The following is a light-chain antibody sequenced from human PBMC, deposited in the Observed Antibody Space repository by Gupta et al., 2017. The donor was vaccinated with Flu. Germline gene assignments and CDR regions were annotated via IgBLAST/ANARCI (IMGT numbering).Light chain of an antibody. J-gene: IGKJ2*01. CDR1: QSVLYSSNNKNY. V-gene: IGKV4-1*01. Sequence: LGERATINCKSSQSVLYSSNNKNYLAWYQQKPGQPPKLLIYWASTRESGVPDRFSGSGSGTDFTLTISSLQAEDVAVYYCQQYYTALVYTFGQGTRLEIK. CDR2: WAS. CDR3: QQYYTALVYT.